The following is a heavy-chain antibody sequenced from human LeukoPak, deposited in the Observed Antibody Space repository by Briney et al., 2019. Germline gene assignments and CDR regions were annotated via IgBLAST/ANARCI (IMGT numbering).Heavy chain of an antibody. CDR2: LHYSGNT. Sequence: SETLSLTCTVSGGSITSGGYYWSWIRQHPGKGLEWIGNLHYSGNTYYNPSLKSRATISVDTAKNQFSLKLSSVTAADTAVYYCAREDGTTNHWFDPWGQGTLVTVSS. V-gene: IGHV4-31*03. J-gene: IGHJ5*02. D-gene: IGHD1-1*01. CDR3: AREDGTTNHWFDP. CDR1: GGSITSGGYY.